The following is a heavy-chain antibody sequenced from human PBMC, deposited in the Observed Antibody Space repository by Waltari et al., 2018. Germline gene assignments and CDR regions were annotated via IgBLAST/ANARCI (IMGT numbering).Heavy chain of an antibody. J-gene: IGHJ4*02. V-gene: IGHV4-61*02. D-gene: IGHD1-26*01. CDR3: ARAYSGSYQEAFDY. CDR1: GGSIDSGSYY. CDR2: IYTSGST. Sequence: QVQLQESGPGLVKPSQTLSLTCTVSGGSIDSGSYYWSWIRQPAGKGLEWIGRIYTSGSTNYNPSLKSRVTISVDTSKNQFSLKLSSVTAADTAVYYCARAYSGSYQEAFDYWGQGTLVTVSS.